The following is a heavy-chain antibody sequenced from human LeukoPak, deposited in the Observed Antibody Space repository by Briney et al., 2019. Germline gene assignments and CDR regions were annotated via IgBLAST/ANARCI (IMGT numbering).Heavy chain of an antibody. Sequence: SETLSLTCTVSGGSISSSSYYWGWIRQPPGKGLEWIGSIHYSGSTYYNPSLKSRVTISVDTSKNQFSLKLSSVTAADTAVYYCAGGGQQLVLYLFDYWGQGTLVTVSS. J-gene: IGHJ4*02. CDR1: GGSISSSSYY. CDR3: AGGGQQLVLYLFDY. V-gene: IGHV4-39*07. D-gene: IGHD6-13*01. CDR2: IHYSGST.